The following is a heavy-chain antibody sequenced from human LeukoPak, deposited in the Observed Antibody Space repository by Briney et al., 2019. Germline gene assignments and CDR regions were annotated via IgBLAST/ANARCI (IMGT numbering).Heavy chain of an antibody. Sequence: GGSLRLSCAASGFTFSSYAMSWVRQAPGKRLEWVSAISGSGGSTYYADSVKGRFTISRDNSKNTLYLQMNSLRAEDTAVYYCARLAENYYDSSGVFDYWGQGTLVTVSS. CDR1: GFTFSSYA. J-gene: IGHJ4*02. CDR2: ISGSGGST. D-gene: IGHD3-22*01. V-gene: IGHV3-23*01. CDR3: ARLAENYYDSSGVFDY.